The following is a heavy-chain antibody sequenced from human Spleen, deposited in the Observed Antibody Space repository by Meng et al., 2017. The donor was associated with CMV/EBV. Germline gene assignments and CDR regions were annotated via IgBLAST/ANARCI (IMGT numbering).Heavy chain of an antibody. V-gene: IGHV1-46*01. CDR2: INPSGGST. CDR1: GYTFTSYY. D-gene: IGHD3-10*01. Sequence: ASVQVSCKASGYTFTSYYMHWVRQAPGQGLEWMGIINPSGGSTSYAQKFQGRVTMTRDTSTSTVYMELSSLRSEDTAVYYCARDSSTYGSGSYYERNWLDPWGQGTLVTVSS. CDR3: ARDSSTYGSGSYYERNWLDP. J-gene: IGHJ5*02.